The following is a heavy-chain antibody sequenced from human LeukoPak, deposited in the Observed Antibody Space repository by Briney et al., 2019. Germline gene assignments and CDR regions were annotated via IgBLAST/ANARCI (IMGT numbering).Heavy chain of an antibody. V-gene: IGHV1-69*06. CDR1: GGTFSSYA. J-gene: IGHJ3*02. D-gene: IGHD5-12*01. CDR2: IIPIFGTA. CDR3: ARGRATRGAFDI. Sequence: SVKVSCKASGGTFSSYAISWVRQAPGQGLEWMGGIIPIFGTANYAQKFQGRVTITADKSTSTAYMELSSLRSEDTAVYYCARGRATRGAFDIWGQGTMVTVSS.